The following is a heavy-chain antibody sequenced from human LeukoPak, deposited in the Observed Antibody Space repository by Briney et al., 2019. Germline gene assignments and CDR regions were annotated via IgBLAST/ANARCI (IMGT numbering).Heavy chain of an antibody. CDR1: GGSFSGYY. J-gene: IGHJ3*02. Sequence: SETLSLTCAVYGGSFSGYYWSWIRQPPGKGLEWIGEINHSGSTNYNPSLKSRVTISVDTSKNQFSPKLSSVTAADTAVYYCARVGKLRYFDWLLYHDAFDIWGQGTMVTVSS. CDR2: INHSGST. CDR3: ARVGKLRYFDWLLYHDAFDI. V-gene: IGHV4-34*01. D-gene: IGHD3-9*01.